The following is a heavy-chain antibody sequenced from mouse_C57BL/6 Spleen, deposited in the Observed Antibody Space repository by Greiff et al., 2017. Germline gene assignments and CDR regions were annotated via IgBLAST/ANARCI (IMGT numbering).Heavy chain of an antibody. D-gene: IGHD1-2*01. CDR3: ARSSHYSRGYYAMDY. J-gene: IGHJ4*01. CDR1: GYSFTGYY. CDR2: INPSTGGT. V-gene: IGHV1-42*01. Sequence: DVQLQASGPELVKPGASVKISCKASGYSFTGYYMNWVKQSPEKSLEWIGEINPSTGGTTYNQKFKAKATLTVDKSSSTAYMQLKSLTSEDSAVYYCARSSHYSRGYYAMDYWGQGTSVTVSS.